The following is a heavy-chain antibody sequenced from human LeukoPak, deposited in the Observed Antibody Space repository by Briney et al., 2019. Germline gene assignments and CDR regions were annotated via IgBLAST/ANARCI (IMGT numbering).Heavy chain of an antibody. V-gene: IGHV3-23*01. CDR2: ISGSGGST. CDR1: GFTFSSYA. J-gene: IGHJ4*02. D-gene: IGHD1-26*01. CDR3: AKNPSTLLKSSGNFRNDY. Sequence: PGGSLRLSCAASGFTFSSYAMSWVRQAPGKGLEWVSGISGSGGSTYYADSVKGRFSISRDNSKNTLYMQMNSLRVEDTAVYYCAKNPSTLLKSSGNFRNDYWGQGTLVTVSS.